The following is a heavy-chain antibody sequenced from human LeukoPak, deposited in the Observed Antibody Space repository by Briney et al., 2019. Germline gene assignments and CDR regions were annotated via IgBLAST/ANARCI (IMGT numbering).Heavy chain of an antibody. CDR3: ARDSGDRPQAVGYFFDY. CDR1: GFSFGTHW. Sequence: GGSLRLSRAASGFSFGTHWMAWVRQPPGAGPEWVANIKQDETETYYADAVRGRFTITRDNAKDSLYLQMDNLRGEDTAVYYCARDSGDRPQAVGYFFDYWGQGSLVTVSS. CDR2: IKQDETET. J-gene: IGHJ4*02. V-gene: IGHV3-7*01. D-gene: IGHD7-27*01.